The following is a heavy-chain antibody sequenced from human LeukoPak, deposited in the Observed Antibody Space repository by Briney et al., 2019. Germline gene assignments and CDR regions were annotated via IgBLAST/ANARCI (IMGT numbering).Heavy chain of an antibody. CDR3: AGGVRYCSSTSCRTLTY. CDR2: ISSSSSYI. D-gene: IGHD2-2*01. V-gene: IGHV3-21*01. Sequence: GGSLRLSXAASGFTFSSYSMNWVRQAPGKGLEWVSSISSSSSYIYYADSVKGRFTISRDNAKNSLYPQMNSLRAEDTAVYYCAGGVRYCSSTSCRTLTYWGQGTLVTVSS. CDR1: GFTFSSYS. J-gene: IGHJ4*02.